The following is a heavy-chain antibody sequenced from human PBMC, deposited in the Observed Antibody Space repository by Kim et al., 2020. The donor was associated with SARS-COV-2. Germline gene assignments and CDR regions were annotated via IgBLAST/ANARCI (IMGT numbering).Heavy chain of an antibody. V-gene: IGHV3-23*01. D-gene: IGHD1-26*01. Sequence: GGSLRLSCAASGFTFSSYAMSWVRQAPGKGLEWVSAIRGSGGSTYYADSVKGRFTISRDYSKNTLYLQMNSLRAEDTAVYYCAKCGSYWVGWFDPWGQGTLVTVSS. CDR2: IRGSGGST. CDR1: GFTFSSYA. J-gene: IGHJ5*02. CDR3: AKCGSYWVGWFDP.